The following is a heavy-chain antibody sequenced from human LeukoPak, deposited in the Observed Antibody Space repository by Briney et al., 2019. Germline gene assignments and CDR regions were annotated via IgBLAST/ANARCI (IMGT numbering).Heavy chain of an antibody. D-gene: IGHD2-15*01. CDR1: GITFSSYA. CDR3: AKGYCSGGSCWDYFDY. Sequence: GGSLRLSCAASGITFSSYAMSWVRQAPGKGLEWVSGISDSGGSTYYADSVKGRFAISRDNSKNTLYLQMNSLRGEDTAAYYCAKGYCSGGSCWDYFDYWGQGTLVTVSS. V-gene: IGHV3-23*01. J-gene: IGHJ4*02. CDR2: ISDSGGST.